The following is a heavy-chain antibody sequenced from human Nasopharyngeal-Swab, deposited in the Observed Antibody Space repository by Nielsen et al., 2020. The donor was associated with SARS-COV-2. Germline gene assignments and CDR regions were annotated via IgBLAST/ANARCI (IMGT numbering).Heavy chain of an antibody. Sequence: GESLKISCAASGFTFSSYAMNWVRQAPGKGLEWISYISSSGSTIYYADSVKGRFTISRDNAKNSLYLQMNSLRAKDTAVYYCASLVVASYFDYWGQGTLVTVSS. V-gene: IGHV3-48*03. J-gene: IGHJ4*02. CDR3: ASLVVASYFDY. D-gene: IGHD2-15*01. CDR1: GFTFSSYA. CDR2: ISSSGSTI.